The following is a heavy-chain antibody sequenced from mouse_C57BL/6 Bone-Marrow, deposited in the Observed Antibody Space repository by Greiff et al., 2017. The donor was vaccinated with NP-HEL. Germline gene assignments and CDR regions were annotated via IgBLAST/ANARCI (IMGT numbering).Heavy chain of an antibody. D-gene: IGHD3-2*02. J-gene: IGHJ2*01. CDR1: GYTFTSYW. Sequence: QVQLQQPGAELVRPGSSVKLSCKASGYTFTSYWMHWVKQRPIQGLEWIGNIDPSDSETHYNQKFKDKATLTVDKSSSTAYMQLSSVTSEDSAVYYCATGDSSGYYFDYWGQGTTLTVSS. CDR3: ATGDSSGYYFDY. CDR2: IDPSDSET. V-gene: IGHV1-52*01.